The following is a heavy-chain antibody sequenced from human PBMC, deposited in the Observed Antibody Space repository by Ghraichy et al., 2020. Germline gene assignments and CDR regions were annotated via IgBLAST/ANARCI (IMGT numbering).Heavy chain of an antibody. CDR2: IYYSGST. Sequence: SQTLSITCTVSGGSVSSGSYYWSWIRRPPGKGLEWIGYIYYSGSTNYNSYLKSRVTISIDTSKNQFSLKLSSVTAADTALYYCARGEGRGSRVWGLMDWGQGTLVTVSS. D-gene: IGHD7-27*01. V-gene: IGHV4-61*01. J-gene: IGHJ4*02. CDR1: GGSVSSGSYY. CDR3: ARGEGRGSRVWGLMD.